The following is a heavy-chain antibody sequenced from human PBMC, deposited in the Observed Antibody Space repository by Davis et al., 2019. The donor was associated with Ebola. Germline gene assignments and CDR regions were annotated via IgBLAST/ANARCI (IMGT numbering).Heavy chain of an antibody. V-gene: IGHV6-1*01. CDR1: VDSVFGKNGA. J-gene: IGHJ6*04. Sequence: HPQTLSLTCAISVDSVFGKNGAWNWIRQSPSRGLEWLGRTYYRSKWYIDYAESVRGRIIINPDTSKNQLSLQVNSVTPEDTAVYYCARGWLRAGLDVWGEGTTVTVSS. D-gene: IGHD5-18*01. CDR2: TYYRSKWYI. CDR3: ARGWLRAGLDV.